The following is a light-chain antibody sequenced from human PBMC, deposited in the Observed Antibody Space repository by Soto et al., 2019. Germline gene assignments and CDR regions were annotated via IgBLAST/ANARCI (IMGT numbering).Light chain of an antibody. CDR2: DAS. CDR3: QQYNSYWT. J-gene: IGKJ1*01. Sequence: DIQMTQSPSTLSASVGDRVTITCRASQSISYWLAWYQQKPGRAPKLLIYDASSLDTGVPSKFSGSGSGTEFTLTISSLQADDFATYYCQQYNSYWTFGQGTKVEIK. V-gene: IGKV1-5*01. CDR1: QSISYW.